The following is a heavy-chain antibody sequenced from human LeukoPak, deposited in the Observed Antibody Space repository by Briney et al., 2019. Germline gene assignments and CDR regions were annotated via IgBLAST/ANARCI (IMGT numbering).Heavy chain of an antibody. CDR2: FDPEDGET. CDR1: GYTLTELS. Sequence: GASVKVSCKVSGYTLTELSMHWVRQAPGKGLEWMGGFDPEDGETIYAQKFQGRVTMTEDTSTDTAYMGLSSLRSEDTAVYYCATGGLYSSSWYFDYWGQGTLVTVSS. V-gene: IGHV1-24*01. CDR3: ATGGLYSSSWYFDY. J-gene: IGHJ4*02. D-gene: IGHD6-13*01.